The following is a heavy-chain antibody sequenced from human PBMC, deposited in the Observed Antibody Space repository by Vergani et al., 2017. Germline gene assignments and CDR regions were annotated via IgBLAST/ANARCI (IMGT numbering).Heavy chain of an antibody. CDR1: GFTFSSYG. CDR3: AKDGPKGDIVATIPYFDY. CDR2: ISYDGSNK. V-gene: IGHV3-30*18. J-gene: IGHJ4*02. Sequence: QVQLVESGGGVVQPGRSLRLSCAASGFTFSSYGMHWVRQAPGKGLEWVAVISYDGSNKYYADSVKGRFTISRDNSKNTLYLQMNSLRAEDTAVYYCAKDGPKGDIVATIPYFDYWGQGTLVTGSS. D-gene: IGHD5-12*01.